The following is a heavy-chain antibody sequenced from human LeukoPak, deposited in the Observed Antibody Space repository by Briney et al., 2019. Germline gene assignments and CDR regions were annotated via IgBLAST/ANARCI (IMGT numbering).Heavy chain of an antibody. D-gene: IGHD1-26*01. CDR2: IIPIFGTA. CDR3: ARMRTGATHFDY. V-gene: IGHV1-69*13. CDR1: GGTFSSYA. J-gene: IGHJ4*02. Sequence: SVKVSCKASGGTFSSYAISWVRQAPGQGLEWMGGIIPIFGTANYAQKFQGRVTITADESTSTAYMELSSLRSEDTAVYYCARMRTGATHFDYWGQGTLVTVSS.